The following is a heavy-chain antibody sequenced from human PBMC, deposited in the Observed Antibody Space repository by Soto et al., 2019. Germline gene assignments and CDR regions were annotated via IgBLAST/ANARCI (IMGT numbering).Heavy chain of an antibody. CDR1: GGTFSSYA. J-gene: IGHJ6*02. Sequence: SVKVSCKASGGTFSSYAISWVRQAPGQGLEWMGGIIPIFGTANYAQKFQGRVTITADESTSTAYMELSSLRSEDTAVYYCARAAQDYYDSSGYYYPNYYYYGMDVWGQGTTVTVSS. D-gene: IGHD3-22*01. CDR2: IIPIFGTA. V-gene: IGHV1-69*13. CDR3: ARAAQDYYDSSGYYYPNYYYYGMDV.